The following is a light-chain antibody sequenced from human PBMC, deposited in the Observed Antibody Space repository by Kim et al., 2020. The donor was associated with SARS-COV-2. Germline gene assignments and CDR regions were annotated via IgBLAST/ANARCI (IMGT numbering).Light chain of an antibody. CDR1: SIDVGFNNY. V-gene: IGLV2-8*01. Sequence: GHSDTISFTGTSIDVGFNNYVTWYQQHPGKAPILMIYKVNKRPSGVPERFSGSKSGNTASLTVSGLQADDEADYYCTSYAGSNSWVFGGGTQLTVL. CDR2: KVN. CDR3: TSYAGSNSWV. J-gene: IGLJ3*02.